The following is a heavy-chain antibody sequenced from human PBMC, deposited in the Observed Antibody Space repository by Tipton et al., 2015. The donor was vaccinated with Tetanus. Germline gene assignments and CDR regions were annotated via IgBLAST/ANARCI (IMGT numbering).Heavy chain of an antibody. CDR3: AKDREYSSSSEDY. CDR2: ISSSGGST. V-gene: IGHV3-23*01. D-gene: IGHD6-6*01. Sequence: GSLRLSCAASGFTFSIYAMTWVRQAPGKGLEWVSGISSSGGSTYYADSVKGRFTIARDNSKNTRYLQMNSLRAEDTAVYYCAKDREYSSSSEDYWGQGTLVTVSS. J-gene: IGHJ4*02. CDR1: GFTFSIYA.